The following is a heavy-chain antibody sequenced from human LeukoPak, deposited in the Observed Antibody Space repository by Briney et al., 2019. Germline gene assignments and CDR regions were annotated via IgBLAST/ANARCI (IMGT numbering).Heavy chain of an antibody. V-gene: IGHV3-15*01. D-gene: IGHD3-10*01. J-gene: IGHJ3*02. Sequence: GGSPRLSRSASGFTFSNAWMSWVRQAPGKGLEWVGRIKSKTDGGTTDYAAPVKGRFTISRDNSKNTLYLQMNSLRAEDTAVYYCARGWFGELSDAFDIWGQGTMVTVSS. CDR1: GFTFSNAW. CDR2: IKSKTDGGTT. CDR3: ARGWFGELSDAFDI.